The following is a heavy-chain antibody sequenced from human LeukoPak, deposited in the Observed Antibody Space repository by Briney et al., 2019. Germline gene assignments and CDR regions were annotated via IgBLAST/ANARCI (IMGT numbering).Heavy chain of an antibody. CDR2: ISYDGGNK. Sequence: GRSLRLSCAASGFTFNSFGMHWVRQAPGKGLEWVAVISYDGGNKYFADSVKGRFTISRDNSKNTLYLQMNSLRAEDTAVYYCAKDYDSSGWAAFDIWGQGTMVTVSS. CDR1: GFTFNSFG. CDR3: AKDYDSSGWAAFDI. D-gene: IGHD3-22*01. J-gene: IGHJ3*02. V-gene: IGHV3-30*18.